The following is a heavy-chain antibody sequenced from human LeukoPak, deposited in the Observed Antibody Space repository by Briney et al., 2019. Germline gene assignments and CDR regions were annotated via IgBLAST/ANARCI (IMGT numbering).Heavy chain of an antibody. CDR3: THDTVTTAFDY. CDR2: IYWSDEK. Sequence: VSGPTLVKPTQTLTLTCTFSGFSLSTSGVGVGWIRQPPGQALEWLALIYWSDEKRYSPSLRSRLTITKDTSRNQVVLTMTNMDPVDTATYFCTHDTVTTAFDYWGQGTLVTVSS. V-gene: IGHV2-5*01. D-gene: IGHD4-17*01. CDR1: GFSLSTSGVG. J-gene: IGHJ4*02.